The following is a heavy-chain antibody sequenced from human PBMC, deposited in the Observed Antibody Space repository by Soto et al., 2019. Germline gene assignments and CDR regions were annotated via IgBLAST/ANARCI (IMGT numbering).Heavy chain of an antibody. Sequence: SETLSLTCTVSGGSISSGDYYWSWIRQPPGKGLEWIGYIYYSGSTYYNPSLKSRVTISVDTSKNQFSLKLSSVTAADTAVYYCARDQAENNFWSGSPGVDDWGQGTTFTVPS. V-gene: IGHV4-30-4*01. D-gene: IGHD3-3*01. CDR1: GGSISSGDYY. J-gene: IGHJ6*02. CDR2: IYYSGST. CDR3: ARDQAENNFWSGSPGVDD.